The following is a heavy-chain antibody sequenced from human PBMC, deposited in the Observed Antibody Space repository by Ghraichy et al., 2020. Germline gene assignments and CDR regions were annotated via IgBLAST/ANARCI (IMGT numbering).Heavy chain of an antibody. D-gene: IGHD3-22*01. CDR2: ISGSGGST. J-gene: IGHJ4*02. CDR1: GFTFSSYA. V-gene: IGHV3-23*01. Sequence: GESLNISCAASGFTFSSYAMNWVRQAPGKGLEWVSDISGSGGSTYYADSVKGRFTISRDNSKNTLYLQMNSLRAEDTAVYYCAKDYDSSGYYSHLDYWGQGTLVNGSS. CDR3: AKDYDSSGYYSHLDY.